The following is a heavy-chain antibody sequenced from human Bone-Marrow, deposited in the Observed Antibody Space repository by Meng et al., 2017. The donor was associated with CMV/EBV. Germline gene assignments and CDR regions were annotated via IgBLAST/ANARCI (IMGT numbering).Heavy chain of an antibody. D-gene: IGHD2-2*01. CDR1: GFTFSSYS. V-gene: IGHV3-21*01. Sequence: ETLSLTCAASGFTFSSYSMNWVRQAPGKGLEWVSSISSSSSYIYYADSVKGRFTISRDNAKNSLYLQMNSLRAEDTAVYYCARDLGNRGYCSSTSCQKTYYYYYGMDVWGQGTTVTVSS. CDR2: ISSSSSYI. CDR3: ARDLGNRGYCSSTSCQKTYYYYYGMDV. J-gene: IGHJ6*02.